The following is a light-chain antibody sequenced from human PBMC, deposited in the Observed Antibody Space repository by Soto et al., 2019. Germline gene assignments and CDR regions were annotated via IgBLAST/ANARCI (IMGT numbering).Light chain of an antibody. CDR3: QQYDDWPANT. CDR2: DAS. V-gene: IGKV3D-15*01. CDR1: QSVSGT. J-gene: IGKJ2*01. Sequence: EIVMPPSPAPLSVSPGERATLSCWASQSVSGTLAWYLKRPGQAPRLLIYDASTRATGIPARFSGSGSGTEFTLTISSLQSEDFAVYYCQQYDDWPANTFGQGTRLEMK.